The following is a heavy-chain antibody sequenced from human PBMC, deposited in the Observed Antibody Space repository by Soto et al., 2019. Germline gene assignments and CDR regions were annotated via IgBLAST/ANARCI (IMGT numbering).Heavy chain of an antibody. CDR1: GGSISSSSYY. D-gene: IGHD6-6*01. CDR3: ARPNVAARSGLDY. J-gene: IGHJ4*02. Sequence: QLQLQESGPGLVKPSETRSLTCTVSGGSISSSSYYWGWIRQPPGKGLEWIGSIYYSGSTYYNPSLKSRVTISVDTSKNQFSLKLSSATAADTAVYYCARPNVAARSGLDYWGQGTLVTVSS. CDR2: IYYSGST. V-gene: IGHV4-39*01.